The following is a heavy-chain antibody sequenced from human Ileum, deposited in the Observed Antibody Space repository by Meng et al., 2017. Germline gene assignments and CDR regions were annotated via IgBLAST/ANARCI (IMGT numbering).Heavy chain of an antibody. Sequence: QVDLKRPGPGLGKPSGTLSLPCAGSGGSINSYVWWSWVRQAPGKGLEWIGEIYPGGSINYNPSLKSRVTISADTSKNQFSLSLDSVTAADTAVYYCVRNDYCSGGTCYPHFDYWGQGTLVTVSS. CDR3: VRNDYCSGGTCYPHFDY. D-gene: IGHD2-15*01. CDR2: IYPGGSI. CDR1: GGSINSYVW. J-gene: IGHJ4*02. V-gene: IGHV4-4*02.